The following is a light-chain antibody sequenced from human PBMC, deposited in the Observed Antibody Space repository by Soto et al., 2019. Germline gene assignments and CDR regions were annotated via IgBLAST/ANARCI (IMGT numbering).Light chain of an antibody. Sequence: QSVLTQPPSVSAAPGQKVTISFSGGSSNIGKNYVSWFQQLPGTAPKLLIYDNYKRPSGIPDRFSGSKSGASATLGITGLQTGDEADYYCGTWDSSLSGAVFGGGTKLTVL. V-gene: IGLV1-51*01. CDR2: DNY. J-gene: IGLJ2*01. CDR3: GTWDSSLSGAV. CDR1: SSNIGKNY.